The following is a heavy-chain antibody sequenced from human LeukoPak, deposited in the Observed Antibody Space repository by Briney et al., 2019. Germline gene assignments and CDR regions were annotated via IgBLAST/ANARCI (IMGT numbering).Heavy chain of an antibody. Sequence: SETLSLTCTVSGGSISSSRHHWGWIRQPPGKGLEWIGSIDYSGSTYYNRSLKSRVTISVDTSKNQFSLKLSSVTAADTAVYYCARDLLRWGSLDYWGQGTLVTVSS. CDR1: GGSISSSRHH. D-gene: IGHD3-3*01. V-gene: IGHV4-39*07. CDR2: IDYSGST. J-gene: IGHJ4*02. CDR3: ARDLLRWGSLDY.